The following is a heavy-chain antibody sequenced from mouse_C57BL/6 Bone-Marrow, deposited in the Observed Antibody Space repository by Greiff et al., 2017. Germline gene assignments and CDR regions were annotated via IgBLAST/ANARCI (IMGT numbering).Heavy chain of an antibody. CDR2: IDPSDSET. Sequence: QVQLQQPGAELVRPGSSVKLSCTASGYTFTSYWMHWVKQRPIQGLEWIGNIDPSDSETHYNQKFKDKATLTVDKSSSTAYMQLSSLTSEDSAVYYCASDGNYWYFDVWGTGTTVTVSS. CDR3: ASDGNYWYFDV. J-gene: IGHJ1*03. D-gene: IGHD2-1*01. V-gene: IGHV1-52*01. CDR1: GYTFTSYW.